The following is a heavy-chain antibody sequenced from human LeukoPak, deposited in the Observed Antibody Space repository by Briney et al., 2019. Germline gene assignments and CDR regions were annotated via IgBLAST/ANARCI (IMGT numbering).Heavy chain of an antibody. Sequence: ASVKVSCKASGGTFSSYAISWVRQAPGQGLEWMGRIIPILGIANYAQKFQGRVTITADKSTSTAYMELSSLRSEDTAVYYCAREPLGEYYDFWSGYSQAPYYFDYWDQGTLVTVSS. D-gene: IGHD3-3*01. CDR1: GGTFSSYA. CDR3: AREPLGEYYDFWSGYSQAPYYFDY. CDR2: IIPILGIA. V-gene: IGHV1-69*04. J-gene: IGHJ4*02.